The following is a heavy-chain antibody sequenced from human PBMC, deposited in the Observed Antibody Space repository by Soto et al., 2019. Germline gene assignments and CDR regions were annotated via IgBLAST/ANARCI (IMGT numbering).Heavy chain of an antibody. V-gene: IGHV4-30-2*01. J-gene: IGHJ5*02. CDR2: IYHSGST. CDR1: GGSISSGGYS. D-gene: IGHD3-3*01. CDR3: ARRITSFGVASDNWFDP. Sequence: LSLTCAVSGGSISSGGYSWSWIRQPPGKGLEWIGYIYHSGSTYYNPSLKSRVTISVDRSKNQFSLKLSSVTAADTAVYYCARRITSFGVASDNWFDPWGQGTLVTVSS.